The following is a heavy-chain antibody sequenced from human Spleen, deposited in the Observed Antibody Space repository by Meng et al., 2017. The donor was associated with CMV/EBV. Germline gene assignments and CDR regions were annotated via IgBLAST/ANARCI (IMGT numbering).Heavy chain of an antibody. Sequence: AAWNWIRQSPSRGLEWLGRTYYRSKWYNDYAVSVKSRITINPDTSENQFSLQLNSVTPEDTAVYYCARAYGGIIVVVPAAPNWFDPWGQGTLVTVSS. CDR2: TYYRSKWYN. V-gene: IGHV6-1*01. CDR3: ARAYGGIIVVVPAAPNWFDP. CDR1: AA. D-gene: IGHD2-2*01. J-gene: IGHJ5*02.